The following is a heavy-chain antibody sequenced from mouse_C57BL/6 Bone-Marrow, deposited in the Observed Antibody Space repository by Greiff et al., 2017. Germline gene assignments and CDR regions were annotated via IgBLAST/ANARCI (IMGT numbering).Heavy chain of an antibody. CDR3: ATPYYYGSSYQFAY. CDR1: GYTFTSYG. D-gene: IGHD1-1*01. V-gene: IGHV1-81*01. J-gene: IGHJ3*01. Sequence: QLQQPGAELARPGASVKLSCKASGYTFTSYGISWVKQRTGQGLEWIGEIYPRSGNTYYNEKFKGKATLTADKSSSTAYMELRSLTSEDSAVYFCATPYYYGSSYQFAYWGQGTLVTVSA. CDR2: IYPRSGNT.